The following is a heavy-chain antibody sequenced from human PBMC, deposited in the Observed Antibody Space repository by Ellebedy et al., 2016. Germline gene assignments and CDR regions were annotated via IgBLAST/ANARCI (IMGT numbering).Heavy chain of an antibody. CDR3: AKVEGGTGFDY. V-gene: IGHV3-23*01. CDR2: ISDNGDTT. CDR1: GFTFSTYA. J-gene: IGHJ4*02. Sequence: GGSLRLSXAASGFTFSTYAMTWVRQAPGKGLEWVSAISDNGDTTYFADSVKGRFTISRDNSNSTLYLQISGLRVEDTAVYYCAKVEGGTGFDYWGQGTLVTVSS. D-gene: IGHD3-16*01.